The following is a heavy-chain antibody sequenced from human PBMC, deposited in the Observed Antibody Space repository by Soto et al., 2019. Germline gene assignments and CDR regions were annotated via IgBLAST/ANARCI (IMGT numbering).Heavy chain of an antibody. V-gene: IGHV3-7*03. CDR1: GFTFSSYW. J-gene: IGHJ3*02. D-gene: IGHD4-17*01. CDR2: IKQDGSEN. CDR3: VRAGSPRMYGGNSWVPFDI. Sequence: DVQLVESGGGLVQPGGSLRLSCAASGFTFSSYWMSWVRQAPGKGLEWVANIKQDGSENYYVDSVRGRFTISRDNAKNSLYLQMNSLRAEDTAVYYCVRAGSPRMYGGNSWVPFDIWGQGTMVTVSP.